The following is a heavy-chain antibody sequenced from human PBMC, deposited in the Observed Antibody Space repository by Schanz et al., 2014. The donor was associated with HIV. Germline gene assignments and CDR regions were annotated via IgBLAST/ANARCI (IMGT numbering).Heavy chain of an antibody. CDR1: GFTFSTYW. Sequence: VQLVESGGGLVKPGGSLRLSCAASGFTFSTYWMMWVRQAPGKGLEWVANIKQDGSEKYYVDAVKGRFTISRDNAKKSLYLQMNSLRAEDTAVYYCAREANLEWLFVVDVWGRGTTVTVSS. CDR2: IKQDGSEK. J-gene: IGHJ6*02. CDR3: AREANLEWLFVVDV. V-gene: IGHV3-7*01. D-gene: IGHD3-3*01.